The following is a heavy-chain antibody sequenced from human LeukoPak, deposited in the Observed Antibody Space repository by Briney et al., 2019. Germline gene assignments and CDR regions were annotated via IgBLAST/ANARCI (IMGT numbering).Heavy chain of an antibody. Sequence: GGSLRLSCAASGFTFSSYAMHWVRQAPGKGLEWVAVISYDGSNKYYADSVKGRFTISRDNSKNTLYLQMNSLRAEDTAVYYCARPLVGAAPFQHWGQGTLVTVSS. D-gene: IGHD2-2*01. CDR2: ISYDGSNK. CDR1: GFTFSSYA. J-gene: IGHJ1*01. CDR3: ARPLVGAAPFQH. V-gene: IGHV3-30-3*01.